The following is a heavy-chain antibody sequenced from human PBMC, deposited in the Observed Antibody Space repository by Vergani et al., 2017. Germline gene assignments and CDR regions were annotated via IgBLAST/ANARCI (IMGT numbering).Heavy chain of an antibody. CDR3: ASHSADYYDSSGFLDY. J-gene: IGHJ4*02. Sequence: EVQLLESGGGLVQPGGSLRLSCAASGFTFSSYAMSWVRQAPGKGLEWVSAISGSGGSTYYADSVKSRFTISRDNSKNTLYLQMNSLRAEDTAVYYCASHSADYYDSSGFLDYWGQGTLVTVSS. V-gene: IGHV3-23*01. CDR2: ISGSGGST. D-gene: IGHD3-22*01. CDR1: GFTFSSYA.